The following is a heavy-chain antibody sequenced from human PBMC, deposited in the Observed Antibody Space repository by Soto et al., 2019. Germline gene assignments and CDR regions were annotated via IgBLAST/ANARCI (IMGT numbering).Heavy chain of an antibody. V-gene: IGHV3-74*01. J-gene: IGHJ4*02. CDR1: GFTVSSYW. CDR3: ARDASLFAPGYLDY. CDR2: INSDGSST. D-gene: IGHD3-9*01. Sequence: GGSLRLSCAASGFTVSSYWMHWVRQAPGKGLVWVSRINSDGSSTNYADSVKGRFTISRDNAKNTLYLQMNSLRAEDTAVYYCARDASLFAPGYLDYWGQGTLVTVSS.